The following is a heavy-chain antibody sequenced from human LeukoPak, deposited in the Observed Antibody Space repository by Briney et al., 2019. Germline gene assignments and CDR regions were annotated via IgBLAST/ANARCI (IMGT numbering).Heavy chain of an antibody. J-gene: IGHJ4*02. CDR2: ISSSGGST. CDR3: ARESSGWYNDY. Sequence: GGSLRLSCAASGFTFSSYAMSWVRQAPGKGLEWVSAISSSGGSTYYADSVKGRFTISRDNSKNTLYLQMGSLRAEDMAVYYCARESSGWYNDYWGQGTLVTVSS. V-gene: IGHV3-23*01. D-gene: IGHD6-19*01. CDR1: GFTFSSYA.